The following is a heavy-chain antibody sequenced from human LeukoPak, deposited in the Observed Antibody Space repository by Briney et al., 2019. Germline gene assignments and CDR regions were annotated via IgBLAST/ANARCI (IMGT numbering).Heavy chain of an antibody. CDR1: GGSISRYAYC. CDR3: AAIVVVPPAIAY. D-gene: IGHD2-2*01. J-gene: IGHJ4*02. Sequence: SQTLSLTCTVSGGSISRYAYCWSWIRQHPGKGLVWIGYISYSGSTYYNPSLKSRVTISVDTSKNQFSLNLSSVTAADTAVYFCAAIVVVPPAIAYWGQGTLVTVSS. V-gene: IGHV4-31*03. CDR2: ISYSGST.